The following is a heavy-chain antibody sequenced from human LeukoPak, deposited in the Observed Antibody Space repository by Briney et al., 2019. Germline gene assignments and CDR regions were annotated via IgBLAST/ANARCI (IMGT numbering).Heavy chain of an antibody. J-gene: IGHJ5*02. CDR2: ISWSSNTI. CDR3: ARRATTERLNYFDP. Sequence: PGGALRLSCAASGFTFSTHSMNWVRQAPGKGLEWVSFISWSSNTIYYADSVKGRFTISRDNAKNSRYLQMNSLRAEDTAVYYCARRATTERLNYFDPWGQGTQVTVSS. D-gene: IGHD4-11*01. V-gene: IGHV3-48*04. CDR1: GFTFSTHS.